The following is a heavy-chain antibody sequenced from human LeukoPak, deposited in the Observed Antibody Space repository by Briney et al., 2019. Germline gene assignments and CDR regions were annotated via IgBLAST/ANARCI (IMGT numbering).Heavy chain of an antibody. V-gene: IGHV3-30-3*01. J-gene: IGHJ4*02. D-gene: IGHD3-22*01. CDR3: AKDLFHYYDSSGYSFPDY. CDR1: GFTFSSYA. CDR2: ISYDGSDK. Sequence: GRSLRLSCAASGFTFSSYAMPWVRQAPGKGLEWVAVISYDGSDKYYADSVKGRFTISRDNSKNTLYLQMNSLRAEDTAVYYCAKDLFHYYDSSGYSFPDYWGQGTLVTVSS.